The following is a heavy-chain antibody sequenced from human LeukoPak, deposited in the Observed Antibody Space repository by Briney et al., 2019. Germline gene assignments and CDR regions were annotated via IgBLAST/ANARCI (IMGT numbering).Heavy chain of an antibody. D-gene: IGHD2-2*02. CDR1: GFTFSSYS. CDR3: ARDGGPDIVVVPAAIRVGMDV. J-gene: IGHJ6*02. V-gene: IGHV3-21*01. Sequence: GGSLRLSCAASGFTFSSYSMNWVRQAPGKGLEWVSSISSSGSYIYYADSVKGRFTISRDNAKNSLYLQMNSLRAEDTAVYYCARDGGPDIVVVPAAIRVGMDVWGQGTTVTVSS. CDR2: ISSSGSYI.